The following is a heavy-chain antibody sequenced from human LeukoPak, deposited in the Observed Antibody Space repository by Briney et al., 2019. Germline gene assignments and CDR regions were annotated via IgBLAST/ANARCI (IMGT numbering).Heavy chain of an antibody. D-gene: IGHD1-26*01. CDR1: GYTFTGYY. Sequence: GASVKVSCKASGYTFTGYYMHWVRQAPGQGLEWMGRINPNSGGTNYAQKFQGRVTMTRDTSTSTVYMELGSLRSEDTAVYYCARGSISGSYYLLRYWGQGTLVTVSS. CDR3: ARGSISGSYYLLRY. J-gene: IGHJ4*02. V-gene: IGHV1-2*06. CDR2: INPNSGGT.